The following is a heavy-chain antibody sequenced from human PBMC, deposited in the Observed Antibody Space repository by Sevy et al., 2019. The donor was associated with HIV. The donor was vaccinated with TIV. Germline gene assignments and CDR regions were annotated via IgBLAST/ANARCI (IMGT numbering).Heavy chain of an antibody. CDR3: ANDHNLWSEGGFLHH. D-gene: IGHD3-10*01. Sequence: GGSLRLSCAASGFTFSSYAIHWVRQTPGKGLEWVAVISYDGNNKYYADSVKGRFTVSRDNSKNTLYAQMNSLRAEDTAVYYCANDHNLWSEGGFLHHWGQGTLVTVSS. J-gene: IGHJ1*01. CDR1: GFTFSSYA. CDR2: ISYDGNNK. V-gene: IGHV3-30*18.